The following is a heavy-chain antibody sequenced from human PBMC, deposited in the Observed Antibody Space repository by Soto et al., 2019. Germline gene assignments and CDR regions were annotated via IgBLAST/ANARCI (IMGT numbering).Heavy chain of an antibody. D-gene: IGHD6-6*01. V-gene: IGHV3-30*18. CDR1: GFTFRTYG. CDR3: AKVIRADSTSSNFYYYSGLDV. J-gene: IGHJ6*02. Sequence: QVQLVESGGGAVQPGRSLRLSCAASGFTFRTYGMHWVRQAPGKGLEWLAVISNNGINKYYADSVKGRFTISRDNSRDTLCLQMNRLRGEDTAIYYCAKVIRADSTSSNFYYYSGLDVWGQGTTVTVS. CDR2: ISNNGINK.